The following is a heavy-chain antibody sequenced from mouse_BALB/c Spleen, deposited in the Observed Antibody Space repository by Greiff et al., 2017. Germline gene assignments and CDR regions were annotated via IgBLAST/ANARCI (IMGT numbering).Heavy chain of an antibody. CDR1: GFSLTSSG. CDR2: IWSGGST. CDR3: ASNSHYAMDY. J-gene: IGHJ4*01. Sequence: VQLQQSGPGLVQPSQSLSITCTVSGFSLTSSGVHWVRQSPGKGLEWLGVIWSGGSTDYNAAFISRLSISKDNSKSQVFFKMNSLQADDTAIYYCASNSHYAMDYWGQGTSVTVSS. D-gene: IGHD6-1*01. V-gene: IGHV2-4-1*01.